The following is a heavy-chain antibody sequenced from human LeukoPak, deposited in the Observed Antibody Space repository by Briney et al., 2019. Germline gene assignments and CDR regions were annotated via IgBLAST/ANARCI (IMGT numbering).Heavy chain of an antibody. J-gene: IGHJ4*02. Sequence: KESGPTLVKPTQTLTLTCTFSGFSLSTSGVGVGWIRQPPGKALEWLALIYWNDDKRYSPSLKSRLTITKDTPKNQVVLTMTNMDPVDTATYYCAHRGYGGNSVDYWGQGTLVTVSS. CDR3: AHRGYGGNSVDY. V-gene: IGHV2-5*01. D-gene: IGHD4-23*01. CDR2: IYWNDDK. CDR1: GFSLSTSGVG.